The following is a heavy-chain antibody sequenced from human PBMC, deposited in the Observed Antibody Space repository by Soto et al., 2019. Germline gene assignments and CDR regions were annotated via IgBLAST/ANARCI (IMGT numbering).Heavy chain of an antibody. Sequence: QVQLVQSGAEVKKPGSSVKVSCKASGGTFSSYAISWVRQAPGQGLEWMGGIIPIFGTANYAQKFQGRVTITADESTSTAYMELSSLRSEDTAVYYCATSTVGATTFPSHAFDIWGQGTMVTVSS. CDR2: IIPIFGTA. CDR1: GGTFSSYA. CDR3: ATSTVGATTFPSHAFDI. D-gene: IGHD1-26*01. J-gene: IGHJ3*02. V-gene: IGHV1-69*01.